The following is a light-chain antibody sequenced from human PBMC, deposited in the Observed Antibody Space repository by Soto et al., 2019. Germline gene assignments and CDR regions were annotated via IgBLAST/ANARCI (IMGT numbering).Light chain of an antibody. CDR2: DVN. CDR3: SSYTTSNTGV. Sequence: QSALTQPASVSGSPGQSITISCTGTSSDVGRYDFVSWYQHYPGTAPKVVIFDVNNRPSGISNRFSGSKSGNTASLIISGLQVEDEAVYYCSSYTTSNTGVFGEGTKLTVL. V-gene: IGLV2-14*03. CDR1: SSDVGRYDF. J-gene: IGLJ3*02.